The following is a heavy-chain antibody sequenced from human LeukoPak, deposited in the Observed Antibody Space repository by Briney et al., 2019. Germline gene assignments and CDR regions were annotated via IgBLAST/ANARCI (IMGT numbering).Heavy chain of an antibody. CDR3: AKGVWDIVAPEPYFDY. Sequence: GGSLRLSCAASGFTFSSYAMSWVRQAPGKGLEWVSAISDSGGSTYYADSVKGRFTISRDNSKNTLYLQMNSLRAEDTAVYYCAKGVWDIVAPEPYFDYGGKEPLVTV. CDR1: GFTFSSYA. V-gene: IGHV3-23*01. D-gene: IGHD5-12*01. J-gene: IGHJ4*02. CDR2: ISDSGGST.